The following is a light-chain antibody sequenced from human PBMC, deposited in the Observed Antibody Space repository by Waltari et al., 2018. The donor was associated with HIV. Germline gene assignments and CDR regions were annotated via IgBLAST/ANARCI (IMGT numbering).Light chain of an antibody. Sequence: QSVLTQPASASGTPGQRVTISCSGSTPNIGTNNVTWYQQFPGAAPKLLIYSSHQRPSGVPDRFSGSKSDTSASLAISGLQSEDEGDYYCATWDDSLNGYVFGPGTKVTVL. V-gene: IGLV1-44*01. CDR2: SSH. CDR3: ATWDDSLNGYV. CDR1: TPNIGTNN. J-gene: IGLJ1*01.